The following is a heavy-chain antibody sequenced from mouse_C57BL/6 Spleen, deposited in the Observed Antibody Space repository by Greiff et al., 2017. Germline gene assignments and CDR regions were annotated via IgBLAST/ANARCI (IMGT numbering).Heavy chain of an antibody. CDR3: ARALSITTEGHYYAMDY. Sequence: QVQLQQPGAELVKPGASVKLSCKASGYTFTSYWMHWVKQRPGRGLEWIGRIDPNSGGTKYNEKFKSKATLTVDKPSSTAYMQLSSLTSEDSAVYYCARALSITTEGHYYAMDYWGQGTSVTVSS. D-gene: IGHD1-1*01. V-gene: IGHV1-72*01. J-gene: IGHJ4*01. CDR1: GYTFTSYW. CDR2: IDPNSGGT.